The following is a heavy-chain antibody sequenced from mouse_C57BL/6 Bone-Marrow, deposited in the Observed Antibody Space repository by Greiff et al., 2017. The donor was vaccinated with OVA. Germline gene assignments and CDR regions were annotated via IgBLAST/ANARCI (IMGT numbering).Heavy chain of an antibody. CDR3: TSNYGSSYWYFDV. CDR1: GFNIKDDY. J-gene: IGHJ1*03. Sequence: VQLQQSGAELVRPGASVKLSCTASGFNIKDDYMHWVKQRPEQGLEWIGWIDPENGDTEYASKFKRSPTQTADTSSNTAYLQLSSLTSEDTAVXFCTSNYGSSYWYFDVWGTGTTVTVSS. V-gene: IGHV14-4*01. D-gene: IGHD1-1*01. CDR2: IDPENGDT.